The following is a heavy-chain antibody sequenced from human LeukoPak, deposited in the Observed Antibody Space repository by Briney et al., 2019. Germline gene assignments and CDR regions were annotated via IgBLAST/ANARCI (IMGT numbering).Heavy chain of an antibody. CDR3: ASSVYYDSSGYYYRSGGFDY. CDR2: IYYSGST. CDR1: GGSISSYY. J-gene: IGHJ4*02. V-gene: IGHV4-59*08. Sequence: SETLSLTCTVTGGSISSYYWSWIRQPPGKGLEWIGYIYYSGSTNYNPSLKSRVTISVDTSKNQFSLKLSSVTAADTAVYYCASSVYYDSSGYYYRSGGFDYWGQGTLVTVSS. D-gene: IGHD3-22*01.